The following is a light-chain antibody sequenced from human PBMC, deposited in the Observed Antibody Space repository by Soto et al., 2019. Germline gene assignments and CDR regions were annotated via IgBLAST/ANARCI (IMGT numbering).Light chain of an antibody. CDR3: NSYTSSSARE. Sequence: QSALTQPASVSGSPGQSITISCTGTSSDVGAYNFVSWYQQYPGKAPKLIIYEVTNRPSGVSNRFSGSKSGNTASLTISGLQAEDEADYYCNSYTSSSAREFGGGTKVTVL. CDR2: EVT. J-gene: IGLJ3*02. CDR1: SSDVGAYNF. V-gene: IGLV2-14*01.